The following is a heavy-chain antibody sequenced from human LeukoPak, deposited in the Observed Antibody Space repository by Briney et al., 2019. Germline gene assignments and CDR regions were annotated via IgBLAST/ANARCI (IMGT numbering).Heavy chain of an antibody. CDR3: ASYMVAAGTKYYFDH. CDR1: GGSISISNYY. CDR2: INYSGST. J-gene: IGHJ4*02. Sequence: ETLSLTCTVSGGSISISNYYWAWMRQPPGKGLEWIASINYSGSTYYNPSLRSRVTTSVDTSKNQFSLKASSVTAADTAVYYCASYMVAAGTKYYFDHWGQGTLVTVSS. D-gene: IGHD6-13*01. V-gene: IGHV4-39*01.